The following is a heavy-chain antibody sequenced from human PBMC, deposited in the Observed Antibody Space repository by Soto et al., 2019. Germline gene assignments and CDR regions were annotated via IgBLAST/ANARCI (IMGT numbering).Heavy chain of an antibody. V-gene: IGHV1-3*01. CDR1: GYTFTSYA. J-gene: IGHJ4*02. Sequence: QVQLVQSGAEVKKPGASVKVSCKASGYTFTSYAMHWVRQAPGQRLEWMGWINAGYGNTKYSQKFQGRVTITRDTSASTAYMELSSLRSEDTAVYYCARDSRSQQDAGGLFDYWGQGTLVTVSS. CDR2: INAGYGNT. CDR3: ARDSRSQQDAGGLFDY.